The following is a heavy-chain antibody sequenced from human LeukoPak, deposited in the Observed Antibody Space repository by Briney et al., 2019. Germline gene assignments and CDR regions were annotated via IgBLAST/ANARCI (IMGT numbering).Heavy chain of an antibody. V-gene: IGHV3-21*01. CDR2: ISGSSSLI. J-gene: IGHJ4*02. CDR3: ARDAGSKAAAGHFDY. Sequence: GGSMTLPCSASGIIFNTYTMNWFRQAPGKGLALVLFISGSSSLIYSAVLVKGLITISSDYARNTDFLQMKSLRAEDTAVYYCARDAGSKAAAGHFDYWGQGTQVSVSS. CDR1: GIIFNTYT. D-gene: IGHD6-13*01.